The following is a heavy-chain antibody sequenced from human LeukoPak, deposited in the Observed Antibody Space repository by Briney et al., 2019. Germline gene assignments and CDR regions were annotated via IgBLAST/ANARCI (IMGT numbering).Heavy chain of an antibody. CDR2: IYYSGST. J-gene: IGHJ3*02. CDR3: ARVFRDSSGYYLAPLHAFDI. V-gene: IGHV4-59*01. Sequence: SETLSLTCTVSGGSISSYYWSWIRQPPGKGLEWIGYIYYSGSTNYNPSLKSRVTISVDTSKNQFSLKLSSVTAADTAVYYCARVFRDSSGYYLAPLHAFDIWGQGTMVTVSS. D-gene: IGHD3-22*01. CDR1: GGSISSYY.